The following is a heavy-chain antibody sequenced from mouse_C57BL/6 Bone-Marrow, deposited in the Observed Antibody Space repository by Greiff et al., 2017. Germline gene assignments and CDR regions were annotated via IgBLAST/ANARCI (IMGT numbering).Heavy chain of an antibody. CDR1: GFTFNTYA. CDR3: VRDERKKSPYSTYGAY. CDR2: ISSKSSNYAT. J-gene: IGHJ3*01. D-gene: IGHD2-5*01. Sequence: EVQLVESGGGLVQPKGSLKLSCAASGFTFNTYAMHWVRQAPGKGLEWVARISSKSSNYATYYADSGKDRFTISRDDSQSMLYLQMNNLKSEDTAMYYCVRDERKKSPYSTYGAYWGQGTLVTVSA. V-gene: IGHV10-3*01.